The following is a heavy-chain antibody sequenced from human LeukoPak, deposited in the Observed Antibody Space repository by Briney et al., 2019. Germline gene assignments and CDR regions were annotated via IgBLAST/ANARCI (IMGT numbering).Heavy chain of an antibody. V-gene: IGHV3-30-3*01. CDR1: GFTFSSYA. CDR3: ARSLGSTSCSGVECGFDI. Sequence: QPGRSLRLSCAASGFTFSSYAMHWVRQAPGKGLEWVAVISYDGGNKYYADSVKGRFTISRDNSKNTLFLQMNSLRAEDTAVYYCARSLGSTSCSGVECGFDIWGQGTRVSLSS. D-gene: IGHD2-2*01. CDR2: ISYDGGNK. J-gene: IGHJ3*02.